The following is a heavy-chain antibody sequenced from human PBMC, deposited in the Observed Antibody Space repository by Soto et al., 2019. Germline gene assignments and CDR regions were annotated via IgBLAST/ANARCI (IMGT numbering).Heavy chain of an antibody. CDR3: ARRTTAWSAADY. D-gene: IGHD2-21*02. Sequence: QVQLVQSGAEVKKPGASVKVSCKASGYTFTTYDIYWVRQATGQGLEWMGWMNPNSGNTGCAQKFQGRVTMPRNTSISTAYMELSSLRSDDTAVYYCARRTTAWSAADYWGQGTLVTVSS. J-gene: IGHJ4*02. CDR2: MNPNSGNT. CDR1: GYTFTTYD. V-gene: IGHV1-8*01.